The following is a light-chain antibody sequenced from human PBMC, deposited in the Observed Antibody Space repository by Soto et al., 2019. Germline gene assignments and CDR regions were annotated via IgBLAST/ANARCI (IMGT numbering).Light chain of an antibody. CDR1: QGINSF. CDR2: AAA. CDR3: QQYLSYPYT. V-gene: IGKV1-8*01. J-gene: IGKJ2*01. Sequence: AIRMTQSPSSISASTGDRVTITCRASQGINSFLAWYQQKPGKAPILLIYAAATLQRGAPSRFSASGSGTDFTLTISRLQSEDFATYFCQQYLSYPYTFGQGTKLEI.